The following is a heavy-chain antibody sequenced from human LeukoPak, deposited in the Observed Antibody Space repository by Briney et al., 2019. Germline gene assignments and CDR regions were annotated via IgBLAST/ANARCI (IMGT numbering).Heavy chain of an antibody. V-gene: IGHV4-59*08. CDR1: GGSISSNY. D-gene: IGHD1-1*01. Sequence: SETLSLTCTVSGGSISSNYWSWIRQPPGKGLEWIGYIYNSGSTNYNPSLKSRVTMSVDTSKNQFSLSLSSVTAADTAVYYCAVLDGYYYYMDVWGKGTTVTVSS. CDR2: IYNSGST. CDR3: AVLDGYYYYMDV. J-gene: IGHJ6*03.